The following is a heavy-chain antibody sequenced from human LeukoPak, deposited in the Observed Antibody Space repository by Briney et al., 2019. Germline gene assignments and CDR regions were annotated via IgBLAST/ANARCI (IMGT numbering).Heavy chain of an antibody. CDR3: ARDSYAAAGAIDY. CDR1: GFTVSSNY. J-gene: IGHJ4*02. CDR2: IYSGGST. V-gene: IGHV3-53*01. Sequence: GGSLRLSCAASGFTVSSNYMSWVRQAPGKGLEWVSVIYSGGSTYYADSVKGRFTISRDNAKNSLYLQMNSLRAEDTAVCYCARDSYAAAGAIDYWGQGILVTVSS. D-gene: IGHD2-8*01.